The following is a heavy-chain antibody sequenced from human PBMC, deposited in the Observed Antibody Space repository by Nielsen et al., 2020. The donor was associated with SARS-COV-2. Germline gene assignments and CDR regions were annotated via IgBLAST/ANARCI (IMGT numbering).Heavy chain of an antibody. Sequence: GGSLRLSCAASGFTFSSYWMHWVRQAPGKGLVWVSRINSDGSSTSYADSVKGRFTISRDNAKNTLYLQMNSLKAEDTALYHCARGPLYGDPHWFDTWGQGTLVTVSS. CDR2: INSDGSST. CDR3: ARGPLYGDPHWFDT. CDR1: GFTFSSYW. J-gene: IGHJ5*02. V-gene: IGHV3-74*01. D-gene: IGHD4-17*01.